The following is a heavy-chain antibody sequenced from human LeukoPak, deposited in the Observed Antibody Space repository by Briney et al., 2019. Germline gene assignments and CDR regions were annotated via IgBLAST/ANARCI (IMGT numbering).Heavy chain of an antibody. CDR2: IYSGDST. CDR3: ARGRGSYYFDY. CDR1: GFTVSSNY. V-gene: IGHV3-66*01. J-gene: IGHJ4*02. Sequence: GGSLRLSCAASGFTVSSNYMSWVRQAPGKGLEWVSVIYSGDSTYYADSVKSRFTISRDNSKNTLYLQMNSLRAEDTAVYYCARGRGSYYFDYWGQGTLVTVSS. D-gene: IGHD1-26*01.